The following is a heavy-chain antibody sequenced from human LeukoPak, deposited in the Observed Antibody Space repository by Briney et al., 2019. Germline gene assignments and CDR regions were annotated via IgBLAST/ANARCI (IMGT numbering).Heavy chain of an antibody. V-gene: IGHV1-18*01. Sequence: ASVKVSCKASGYTFSNHGINWVRQAPGQRLEWMGWIRGYNGNTNYAQKLQGRVIMTTDTSTSTAYMELRSLRSDDTAVYYCAAWAGIAVSGFEGPFDYWGQGTLVTVSS. J-gene: IGHJ4*02. D-gene: IGHD6-19*01. CDR1: GYTFSNHG. CDR3: AAWAGIAVSGFEGPFDY. CDR2: IRGYNGNT.